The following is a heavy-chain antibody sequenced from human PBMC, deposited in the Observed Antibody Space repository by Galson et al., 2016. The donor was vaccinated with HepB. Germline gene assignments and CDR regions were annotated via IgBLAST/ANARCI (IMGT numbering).Heavy chain of an antibody. D-gene: IGHD2-2*01. Sequence: SVKVSCKASGGSFSGYPISWARQAPGQGLEWMGGITPDLDIPVYSQKFQGSVTITADKSTSTAYLELSGLRPEDTAVYYCARVGGNGKDTSCYAFYGMEVWGQGTTVTVSS. V-gene: IGHV1-69*10. CDR1: GGSFSGYP. J-gene: IGHJ6*02. CDR2: ITPDLDIP. CDR3: ARVGGNGKDTSCYAFYGMEV.